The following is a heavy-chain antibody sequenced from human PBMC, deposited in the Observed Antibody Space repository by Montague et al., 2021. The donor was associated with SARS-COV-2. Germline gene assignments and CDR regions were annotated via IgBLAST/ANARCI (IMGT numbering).Heavy chain of an antibody. CDR1: GGSFSGYY. CDR2: ISHSGST. V-gene: IGHV4-34*01. D-gene: IGHD4-17*01. Sequence: SETLSLTCAVYGGSFSGYYWSWIRQPPGKGLEWIGEISHSGSTNXNPSLKSRVTISVDTSKNQFSLKLSSVTAADTAVYYCARGRTVTTSYYYYGMDVWGQGTTVTVSS. J-gene: IGHJ6*02. CDR3: ARGRTVTTSYYYYGMDV.